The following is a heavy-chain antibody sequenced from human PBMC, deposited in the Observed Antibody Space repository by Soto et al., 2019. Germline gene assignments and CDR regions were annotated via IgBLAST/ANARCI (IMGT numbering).Heavy chain of an antibody. D-gene: IGHD3-10*01. CDR3: AKSFLGFGELFFDAFDI. CDR1: GFTFSSYG. CDR2: ISYDGSNK. Sequence: GGSLRLSCAASGFTFSSYGMHWVRQAPGKGLEWVAVISYDGSNKYYADSVKGRFTISRDNSKNTLYLQMNSLRAEDTAVYYCAKSFLGFGELFFDAFDIWGQGTMVTVSS. V-gene: IGHV3-30*18. J-gene: IGHJ3*02.